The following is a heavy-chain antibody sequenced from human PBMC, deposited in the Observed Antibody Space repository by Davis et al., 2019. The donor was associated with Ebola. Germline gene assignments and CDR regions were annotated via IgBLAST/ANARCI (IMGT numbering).Heavy chain of an antibody. D-gene: IGHD3-22*01. CDR1: GFTFSDYY. CDR3: AREVVVITARYFDY. CDR2: ISSSGSTI. V-gene: IGHV3-11*01. Sequence: VILGGSLRLSCAASGFTFSDYYMSWIRQAPGKGLEWVSYISSSGSTIYYADSVKGRFTISRDNAKNSLYLQMNSLRAEDTAVYYCAREVVVITARYFDYWGQGTLVTVSS. J-gene: IGHJ4*02.